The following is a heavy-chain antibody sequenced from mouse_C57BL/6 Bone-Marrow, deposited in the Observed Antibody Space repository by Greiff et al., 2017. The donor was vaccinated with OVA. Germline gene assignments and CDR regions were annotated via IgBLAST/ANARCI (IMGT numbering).Heavy chain of an antibody. V-gene: IGHV1-19*01. Sequence: EVQLQQSGPVLVKPGASVKMSCKASGYTFTDYYMNWVKQSHGKSLEWIGVINPYNGGTSYNQKFKGKATLTVDKSSSTAYMELNSLTSEDSAVYYCAHDCYFWFAYWGQGTLVTVSA. J-gene: IGHJ3*01. D-gene: IGHD2-3*01. CDR1: GYTFTDYY. CDR2: INPYNGGT. CDR3: AHDCYFWFAY.